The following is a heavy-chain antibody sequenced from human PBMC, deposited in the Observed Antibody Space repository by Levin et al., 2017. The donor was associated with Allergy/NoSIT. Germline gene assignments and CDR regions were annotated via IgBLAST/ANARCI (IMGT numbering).Heavy chain of an antibody. CDR3: AKDVLGRRYFDWFRGHYDY. J-gene: IGHJ4*02. CDR1: GFTFSSYG. V-gene: IGHV3-30*18. CDR2: ISYDGSNK. D-gene: IGHD3-9*01. Sequence: GGSLRLSCAASGFTFSSYGMHWVRQAPGKGLEWVAVISYDGSNKYYADSVKGRFTISRDNSKNTLYLQMNSLRAEDTAVYYCAKDVLGRRYFDWFRGHYDYWGQGTLVTVSS.